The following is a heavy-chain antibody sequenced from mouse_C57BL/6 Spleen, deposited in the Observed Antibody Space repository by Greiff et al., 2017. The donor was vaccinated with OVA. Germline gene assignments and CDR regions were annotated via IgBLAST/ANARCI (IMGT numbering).Heavy chain of an antibody. CDR1: GYTFIDYY. V-gene: IGHV1-26*01. CDR3: ARRDYYAMDY. J-gene: IGHJ4*01. CDR2: INPNNGGT. Sequence: EVKLQQSGPELVKPGASVKISCKASGYTFIDYYMNWVKQSHGKSLEWIGDINPNNGGTSYNQKFKGKATLTVDKSSSTAYMELRSLTSEDSAVYYCARRDYYAMDYWGQGTSVTVSS.